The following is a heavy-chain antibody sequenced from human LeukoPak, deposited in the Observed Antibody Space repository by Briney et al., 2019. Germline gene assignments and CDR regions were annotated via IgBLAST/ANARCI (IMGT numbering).Heavy chain of an antibody. Sequence: GGSLILSCAASGFTFSSYEMNWVRQAPGKGLEWVSYISSSGSTIYYADSVKGRFTISRDNAKNSLYLQMNSLRAEDTAVYYCARDHQGYSRAFDYWGQGTLVTVSS. D-gene: IGHD6-13*01. CDR3: ARDHQGYSRAFDY. CDR2: ISSSGSTI. CDR1: GFTFSSYE. V-gene: IGHV3-48*03. J-gene: IGHJ4*02.